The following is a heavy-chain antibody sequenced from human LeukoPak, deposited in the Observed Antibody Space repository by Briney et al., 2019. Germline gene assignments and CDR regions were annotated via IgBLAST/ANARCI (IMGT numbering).Heavy chain of an antibody. CDR1: GFTFSDAW. D-gene: IGHD5/OR15-5a*01. Sequence: PGGSLRLSCAASGFTFSDAWMSWVRQAPGKGLEWIGRIKSKIDGGATEYSAPVKVRFTISRDDSKNTLYLLIKSLRTEDTAVYCCTTFTPLRSTDYWGQGTLVTVSS. V-gene: IGHV3-15*01. CDR2: IKSKIDGGAT. CDR3: TTFTPLRSTDY. J-gene: IGHJ4*02.